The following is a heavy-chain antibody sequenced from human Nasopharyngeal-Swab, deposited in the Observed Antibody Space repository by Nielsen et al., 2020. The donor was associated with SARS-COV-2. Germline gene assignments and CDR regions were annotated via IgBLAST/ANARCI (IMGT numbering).Heavy chain of an antibody. CDR3: ARTSAYDSTGYYYEEDAFEI. CDR2: MNQSGRTYYNGRT. V-gene: IGHV4-28*01. D-gene: IGHD3-22*01. J-gene: IGHJ3*02. Sequence: SETLSLTCTVSGYSISSGYYWGWIRQPTGKGLEWIGSMNQSGRTYYNGRTYYNPSLKSRATMSVDMSKNHFSLHLSSVTAADTAVYYCARTSAYDSTGYYYEEDAFEIWGQGTMVTVSS. CDR1: GYSISSGYY.